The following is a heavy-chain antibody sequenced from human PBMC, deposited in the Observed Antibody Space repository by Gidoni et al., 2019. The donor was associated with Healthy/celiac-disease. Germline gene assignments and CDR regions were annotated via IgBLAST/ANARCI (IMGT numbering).Heavy chain of an antibody. CDR3: ARSSSSWDHYYYGMDV. J-gene: IGHJ6*02. D-gene: IGHD6-13*01. V-gene: IGHV2-26*01. Sequence: QVTLKESGPVLVKPTEHLTLTCPVPGFSLSNARMGGSWIRQPPGKALEWLAHIFSNDEKSYSTSLKSRLTISKDTSKSQVVLTMTNMDPVDTATYYCARSSSSWDHYYYGMDVWGQGTTVTVSS. CDR1: GFSLSNARMG. CDR2: IFSNDEK.